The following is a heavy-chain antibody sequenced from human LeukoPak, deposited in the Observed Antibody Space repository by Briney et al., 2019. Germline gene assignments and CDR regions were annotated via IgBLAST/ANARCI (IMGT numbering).Heavy chain of an antibody. CDR2: INPNSGGT. V-gene: IGHV1-2*02. D-gene: IGHD3-22*01. CDR3: ARDWEDSSGYLDDY. CDR1: GYTFTDYY. Sequence: GASVTVSCKASGYTFTDYYMHWVRPAPGQGLEWMGWINPNSGGTDYAQKFQGRVSMTRDTSIRTAYMELSKLTSDDTAVYYCARDWEDSSGYLDDYWGQGTLVTVSS. J-gene: IGHJ4*02.